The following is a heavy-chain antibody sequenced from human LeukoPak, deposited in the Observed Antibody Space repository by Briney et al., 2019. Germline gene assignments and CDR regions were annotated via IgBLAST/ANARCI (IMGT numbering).Heavy chain of an antibody. CDR1: GFTFSSYG. CDR3: AKDIYAGSSEEDLTLDY. V-gene: IGHV3-30*18. J-gene: IGHJ4*02. Sequence: PGRSLRLSCAASGFTFSSYGMHWVRQAPGKGLEWVAVISYDGSNKYYADSVKGRFTISRDNSKNTLYLQMNSLRAEDTAVYYCAKDIYAGSSEEDLTLDYWGQGTLVTVSS. D-gene: IGHD6-19*01. CDR2: ISYDGSNK.